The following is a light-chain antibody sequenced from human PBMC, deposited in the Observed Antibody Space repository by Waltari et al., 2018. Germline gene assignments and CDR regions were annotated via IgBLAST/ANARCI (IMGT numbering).Light chain of an antibody. CDR3: HAWRSGILV. CDR1: RGHSDYA. Sequence: QLVLTQSPSASASLGASVQLTCTLIRGHSDYAIAWHQQQPGKGPRYLMKLNSDGSHNKGDGIPDRFSGSSSGAERYLTISSLQSEDEADYYCHAWRSGILVFAGGTKLTVL. CDR2: LNSDGSH. J-gene: IGLJ2*01. V-gene: IGLV4-69*01.